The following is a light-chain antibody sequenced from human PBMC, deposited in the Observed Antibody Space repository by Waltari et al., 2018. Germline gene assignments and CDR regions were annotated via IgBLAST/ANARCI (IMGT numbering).Light chain of an antibody. J-gene: IGLJ2*01. CDR2: RDS. Sequence: SYELTQPSSVSVSPGQTARITCPGDVLGKQFIRWFQQKPGQAPVLLIFRDSERPSGIPERFSGSSSGTTVTLTISGAQVEDEADYYCFTVDDNSLRLFGGGTKLTVL. CDR3: FTVDDNSLRL. V-gene: IGLV3-27*01. CDR1: VLGKQF.